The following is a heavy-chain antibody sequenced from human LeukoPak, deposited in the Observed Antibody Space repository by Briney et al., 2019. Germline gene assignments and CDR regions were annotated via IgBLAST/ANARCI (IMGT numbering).Heavy chain of an antibody. CDR2: SGNT. Sequence: SETLSLTCTVSGGSISNYYWSWIRQPPGKGLEWIGYSGNTKYNPSLKSRVTISVDTSKNQFSLKLSSVTAADTAVYYCARDWGRNWFDPWGQGTLVTVSS. J-gene: IGHJ5*02. D-gene: IGHD3-16*01. V-gene: IGHV4-4*08. CDR1: GGSISNYY. CDR3: ARDWGRNWFDP.